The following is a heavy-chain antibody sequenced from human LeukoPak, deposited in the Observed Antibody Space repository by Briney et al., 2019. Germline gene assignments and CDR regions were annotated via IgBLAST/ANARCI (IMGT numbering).Heavy chain of an antibody. J-gene: IGHJ4*02. CDR1: GFTFSSYA. D-gene: IGHD6-13*01. CDR2: ISYDGRNK. CDR3: ARADASAAGIRIGPPDY. V-gene: IGHV3-30*04. Sequence: GGSLRLSCAASGFTFSSYAIHWVRQAPGKGLEWVAVISYDGRNKYYADSVKGRFTISRDNSKSTLYLQMNSLRAEDTAVYYCARADASAAGIRIGPPDYWGQGTLVTVSS.